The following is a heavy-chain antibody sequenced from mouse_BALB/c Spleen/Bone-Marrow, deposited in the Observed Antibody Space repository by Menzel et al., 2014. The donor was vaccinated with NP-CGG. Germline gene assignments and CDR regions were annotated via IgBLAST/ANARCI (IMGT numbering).Heavy chain of an antibody. V-gene: IGHV1-63*01. CDR3: TRRRSLDY. Sequence: VQLQQSGTELVRPGTSVKISCKASGYAFTNYWLGWVKQRPGHGLGWIGDIYPGSGNTYYNEKFKGKVTLTADKSSSTACMQLSGLTSEDSAVYFCTRRRSLDYWGQGTTLTVSS. CDR1: GYAFTNYW. J-gene: IGHJ2*01. CDR2: IYPGSGNT.